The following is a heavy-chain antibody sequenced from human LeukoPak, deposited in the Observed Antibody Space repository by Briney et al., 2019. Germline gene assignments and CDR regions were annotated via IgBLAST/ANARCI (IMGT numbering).Heavy chain of an antibody. J-gene: IGHJ3*02. CDR2: INPNSGGT. CDR3: ARDRRGAFDI. CDR1: GYTFTGYY. Sequence: ASVKVSCKASGYTFTGYYMHWVRQAPGQGLEWMGWINPNSGGTNYAQKFQGRVTMTRDTSASTAYMELSSLRSEDMAVYYCARDRRGAFDIWGQGTMVTVSS. V-gene: IGHV1-2*02.